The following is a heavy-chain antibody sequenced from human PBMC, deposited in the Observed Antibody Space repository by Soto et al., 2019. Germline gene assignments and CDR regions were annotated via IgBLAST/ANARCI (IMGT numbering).Heavy chain of an antibody. Sequence: PWGSLRLSCAASGFTFSRDWMHWFRQAPGKGLVWVSRIDSGGRTTTYADSVKGRFTISRDNAKNTLYLQMNGLRAEDTALYYCARWFTYGNFDYFDYWGQGTQVTVSS. CDR1: GFTFSRDW. J-gene: IGHJ4*02. CDR2: IDSGGRTT. CDR3: ARWFTYGNFDYFDY. V-gene: IGHV3-74*01. D-gene: IGHD3-10*01.